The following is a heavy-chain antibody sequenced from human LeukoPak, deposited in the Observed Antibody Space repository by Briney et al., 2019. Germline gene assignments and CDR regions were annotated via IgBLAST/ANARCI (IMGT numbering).Heavy chain of an antibody. CDR1: GFDFHKYG. Sequence: GGSLRLSCEASGFDFHKYGMHWVRQAPGKGLEWVALISYDGNKKSYADSVKGRFTISRDNSNNTLSVQMNSLRTEDTAVYYRTKGAGYWYFDLWGRGILVTVSS. V-gene: IGHV3-30*18. CDR3: TKGAGYWYFDL. J-gene: IGHJ2*01. CDR2: ISYDGNKK.